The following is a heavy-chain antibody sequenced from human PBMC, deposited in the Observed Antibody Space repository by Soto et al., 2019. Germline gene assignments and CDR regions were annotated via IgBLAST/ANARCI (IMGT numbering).Heavy chain of an antibody. D-gene: IGHD2-15*01. Sequence: ASVKVSCKASGYTFTSYGISWVRQAPGQGLEWMGWISAYNGNTNYAQKLQGRVTMTTDTSTSTAYMELRSLRSDDTAVYYCARAGYIVVVVAATPDYYYGMDVWGKGTTVIDSS. CDR2: ISAYNGNT. CDR1: GYTFTSYG. V-gene: IGHV1-18*01. J-gene: IGHJ6*04. CDR3: ARAGYIVVVVAATPDYYYGMDV.